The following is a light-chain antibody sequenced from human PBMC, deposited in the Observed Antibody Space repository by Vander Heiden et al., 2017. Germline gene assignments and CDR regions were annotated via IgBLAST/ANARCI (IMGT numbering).Light chain of an antibody. V-gene: IGLV2-8*01. CDR3: SSYAGTNNWGV. J-gene: IGLJ2*01. CDR2: DVT. CDR1: SSDIGAYNY. Sequence: QSALTQPPSAFGSPGQSVTLSCTGTSSDIGAYNYVSWYQQHPGKAPKLVIYDVTKRPSGVPDRFSASKSGNTASLTVSGLRAEDEADYYCSSYAGTNNWGVFGGGTKLTVL.